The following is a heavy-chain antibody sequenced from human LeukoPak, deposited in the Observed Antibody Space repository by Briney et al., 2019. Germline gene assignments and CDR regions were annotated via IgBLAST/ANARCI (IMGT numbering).Heavy chain of an antibody. CDR1: GGSISSGSYY. CDR3: ARLPLSRDGYEYYFDY. CDR2: IYTSGST. Sequence: PSQTLSLTCTVSGGSISSGSYYWSWIRQPAGKGLEWIGRIYTSGSTNYNPSLKGRVTISVDTSKNQFSLKLSSVTAADTAVYYCARLPLSRDGYEYYFDYWGQGTLVTVSS. D-gene: IGHD5-24*01. V-gene: IGHV4-61*02. J-gene: IGHJ4*02.